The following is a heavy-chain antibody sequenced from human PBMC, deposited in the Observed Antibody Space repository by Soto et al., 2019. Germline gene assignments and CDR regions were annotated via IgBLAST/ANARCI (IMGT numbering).Heavy chain of an antibody. CDR1: GGSISSGGYS. J-gene: IGHJ5*02. CDR2: IYHSGST. Sequence: NPSETLSLTCAVSGGSISSGGYSWSWIRQPPGKGLEWIGYIYHSGSTYYNPSLKSRVTISVDRSKNQFSLKLSSVTAADTAVYYCARATMRNWFDPWGQGTLVTVSS. V-gene: IGHV4-30-2*01. CDR3: ARATMRNWFDP.